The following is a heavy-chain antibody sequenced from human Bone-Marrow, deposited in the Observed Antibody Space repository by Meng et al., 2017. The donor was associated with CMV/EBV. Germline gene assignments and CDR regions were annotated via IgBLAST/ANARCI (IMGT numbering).Heavy chain of an antibody. D-gene: IGHD2-15*01. J-gene: IGHJ6*02. CDR2: IIPILGIA. Sequence: SVKVSCKASGGTFSSYAISWVRQAPGQGLEWMGGIIPILGIANYAQEFQGRVTITADKSTSTAYMELSSLRSEDTAVYYCARGWGICSGGSCYPRDYYYYGMDVWGQGTTVTVSS. CDR3: ARGWGICSGGSCYPRDYYYYGMDV. CDR1: GGTFSSYA. V-gene: IGHV1-69*10.